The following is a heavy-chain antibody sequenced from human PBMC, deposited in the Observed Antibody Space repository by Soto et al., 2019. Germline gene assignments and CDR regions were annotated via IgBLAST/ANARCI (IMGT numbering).Heavy chain of an antibody. CDR2: INSDGSST. CDR3: ARGPHYSNLDY. CDR1: GFTFRNYK. V-gene: IGHV3-74*01. J-gene: IGHJ4*02. D-gene: IGHD4-4*01. Sequence: PGGSLRLSCEASGFTFRNYKMNWVRQAPGKGLVWVSRINSDGSSTSYADSVKGRFTISRDNAKNTLYLQMNSLRAEDTAVYYCARGPHYSNLDYWGQGTLVTVSS.